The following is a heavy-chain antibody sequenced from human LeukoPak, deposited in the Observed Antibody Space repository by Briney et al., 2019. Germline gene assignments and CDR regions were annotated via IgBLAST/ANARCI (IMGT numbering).Heavy chain of an antibody. V-gene: IGHV3-23*01. Sequence: GGSLRLSCAASGFTFSSYAMSWVRQAPGKGLEWVSAISGSGGSTYYADSVKGRFTISRDNSKNTLYLQMNSLRAEDTAVYYCAKQETKLRFLEWLSPFDYWGQGTLVTVSS. J-gene: IGHJ4*02. CDR3: AKQETKLRFLEWLSPFDY. D-gene: IGHD3-3*01. CDR2: ISGSGGST. CDR1: GFTFSSYA.